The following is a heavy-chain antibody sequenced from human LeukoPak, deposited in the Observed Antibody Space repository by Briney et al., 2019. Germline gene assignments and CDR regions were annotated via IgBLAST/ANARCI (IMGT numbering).Heavy chain of an antibody. V-gene: IGHV1-8*03. CDR3: ARGIALYYYYYMDV. CDR1: GYTFTSYD. CDR2: MNPNSGNT. Sequence: ASVKVSCKASGYTFTSYDINWVRQATGQGLEWMGWMNPNSGNTGYAQKFQGRVTITRNTSISTAYMELSSLRSEDTAVYYSARGIALYYYYYMDVWGKGTTVTVSS. J-gene: IGHJ6*03.